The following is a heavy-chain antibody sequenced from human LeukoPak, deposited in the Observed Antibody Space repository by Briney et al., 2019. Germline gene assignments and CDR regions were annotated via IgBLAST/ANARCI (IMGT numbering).Heavy chain of an antibody. CDR2: IYHSGST. CDR3: ARGPYYYYYGMDV. CDR1: GGSLSSGGYS. J-gene: IGHJ6*02. Sequence: PSETLSLTCAVSGGSLSSGGYSWSWVRQPPGKGLEWLGYIYHSGSTYYNPSLKSRVTISVDRSKNQFSLKLSSVTAADTAVYYCARGPYYYYYGMDVWGQGTTVTVSS. V-gene: IGHV4-30-2*01.